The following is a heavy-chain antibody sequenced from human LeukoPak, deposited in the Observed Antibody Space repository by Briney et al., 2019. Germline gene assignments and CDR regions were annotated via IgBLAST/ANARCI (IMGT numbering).Heavy chain of an antibody. D-gene: IGHD3-16*01. CDR3: ARAPYYYYIVGHPDI. CDR1: GFSFISYW. CDR2: IDPYGGDT. Sequence: PGGSLRLSCGASGFSFISYWMHWVRQTPERRLVWVSYIDPYGGDTNYADSVKGRFTIPRDNDKNTLYLQMNSLRVDDTAVYFCARAPYYYYIVGHPDIWGHGTMVTVSS. J-gene: IGHJ3*02. V-gene: IGHV3-74*01.